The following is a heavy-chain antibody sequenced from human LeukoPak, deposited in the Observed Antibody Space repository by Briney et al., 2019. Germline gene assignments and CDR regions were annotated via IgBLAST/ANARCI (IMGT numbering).Heavy chain of an antibody. V-gene: IGHV4-34*01. CDR2: INHSGST. D-gene: IGHD1-26*01. J-gene: IGHJ4*02. CDR3: ARWGGSYDY. Sequence: PSETLSLTCAVYGGSFSGYYWSWIRQPPGKGLESIGEINHSGSTNYNPSLKSRVTISVDTSKNQFSLKLSSVTAADTAVYYYARWGGSYDYWGQGTLVTVSS. CDR1: GGSFSGYY.